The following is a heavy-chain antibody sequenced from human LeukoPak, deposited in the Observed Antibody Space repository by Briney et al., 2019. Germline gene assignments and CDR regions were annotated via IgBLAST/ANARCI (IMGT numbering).Heavy chain of an antibody. D-gene: IGHD5-18*01. V-gene: IGHV4-34*01. CDR1: GGSFSGYY. CDR2: TNHSGST. CDR3: ASRQLWLRRGWFDP. J-gene: IGHJ5*02. Sequence: SETLSLTCAVYGGSFSGYYWSWIRQPPGKGLEWIGETNHSGSTNYNPSLKSRVTISVDTSKNQFSLKLSSVTAADTAVYYCASRQLWLRRGWFDPWGQGTLVTVSS.